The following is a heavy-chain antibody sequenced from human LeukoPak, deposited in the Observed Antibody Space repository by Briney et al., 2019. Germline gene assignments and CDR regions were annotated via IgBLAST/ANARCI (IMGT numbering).Heavy chain of an antibody. CDR2: IWYDGSKK. J-gene: IGHJ4*02. D-gene: IGHD3-9*01. CDR3: AKDTHGYILTGYYDY. V-gene: IGHV3-30*02. CDR1: GFAFSTFV. Sequence: GGSLRLSCAASGFAFSTFVMHWVRQAPGEGLEWVALIWYDGSKKYYADSVKGRFNISRDNPRTTLFLQMNSLRAEDTALYYCAKDTHGYILTGYYDYWGQGTLVTVSS.